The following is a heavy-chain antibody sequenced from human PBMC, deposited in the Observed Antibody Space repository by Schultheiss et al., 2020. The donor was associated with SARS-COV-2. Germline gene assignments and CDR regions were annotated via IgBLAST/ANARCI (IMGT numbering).Heavy chain of an antibody. CDR2: ISSSSSTI. CDR1: GFTFSSYS. V-gene: IGHV3-48*02. J-gene: IGHJ2*01. D-gene: IGHD4-17*01. CDR3: ARRHVMTTVPSGYFDL. Sequence: GGSLRLSCAASGFTFSSYSMNWVRQAPGKGLEWVSYISSSSSTIYYADSVKGRFTISRDNAKNSLYLQMNSLRDEDTAVYYCARRHVMTTVPSGYFDLWGRGTLVTVSS.